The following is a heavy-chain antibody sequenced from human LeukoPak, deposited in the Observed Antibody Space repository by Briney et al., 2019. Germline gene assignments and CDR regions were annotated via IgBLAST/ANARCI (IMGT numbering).Heavy chain of an antibody. J-gene: IGHJ4*02. CDR1: GYTFSSYY. CDR2: INPNSGGT. D-gene: IGHD3-22*01. V-gene: IGHV1-2*02. Sequence: GSVKVSCKASGYTFSSYYIHWVRQAPGQGLEWMGWINPNSGGTNYAQKFQGRVTMTRDTSISTAYMELSRLRSDDTAVYYCARVNYDSSGYYAGWDYWGQGTLVTVSS. CDR3: ARVNYDSSGYYAGWDY.